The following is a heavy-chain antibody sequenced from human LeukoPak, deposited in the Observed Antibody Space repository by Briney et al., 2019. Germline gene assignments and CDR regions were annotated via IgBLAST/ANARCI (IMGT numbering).Heavy chain of an antibody. J-gene: IGHJ4*02. V-gene: IGHV3-74*01. CDR1: GFTFSSYW. CDR2: INSDGSTT. CDR3: ATAGNYRFDY. Sequence: GGSLRLSCAASGFTFSSYWMSWVRQVPGKGLVWVSRINSDGSTTNYADSVKGRFTISRDNAKNTLYLQMDSLRADDTAVYYCATAGNYRFDYWGQGTLVTVSS. D-gene: IGHD1-7*01.